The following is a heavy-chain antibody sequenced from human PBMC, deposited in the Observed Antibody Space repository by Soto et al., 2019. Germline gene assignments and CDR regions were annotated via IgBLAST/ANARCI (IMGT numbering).Heavy chain of an antibody. J-gene: IGHJ4*02. V-gene: IGHV3-23*01. D-gene: IGHD1-1*01. CDR1: GFTFSNHD. CDR3: VKDDVSGIPFSDY. CDR2: IGDSGART. Sequence: GGSLRLSCAASGFTFSNHDMTWVRRAPGKGLEWVSTIGDSGARTYYVDSVRGRFTISRDNSRNTLYLQMNDLRAEDTAVYYCVKDDVSGIPFSDYWGRGTPVTVSS.